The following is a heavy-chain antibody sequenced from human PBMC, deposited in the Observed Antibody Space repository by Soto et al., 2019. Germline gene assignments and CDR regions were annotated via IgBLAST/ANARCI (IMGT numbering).Heavy chain of an antibody. CDR3: ARQKSPEGWFDP. Sequence: GGSLRLSCAASAISFNTYGVTWVRQAPGKGLEWVSTVTVTGGSTYYADSVKGRFTISRDRSNYTVSLLLNSLRVEDTAIYYCARQKSPEGWFDPWGQGTLVTVSS. CDR2: VTVTGGST. J-gene: IGHJ5*02. CDR1: AISFNTYG. V-gene: IGHV3-23*01.